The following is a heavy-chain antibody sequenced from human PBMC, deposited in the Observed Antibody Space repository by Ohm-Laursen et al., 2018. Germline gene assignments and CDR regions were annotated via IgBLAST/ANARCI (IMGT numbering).Heavy chain of an antibody. V-gene: IGHV1-46*01. CDR1: GYIFTSYH. CDR2: INPGGGST. D-gene: IGHD1-26*01. Sequence: EASVKVSCKASGYIFTSYHMHWVRQAPGQGLEWMGIINPGGGSTSYAQKFQGRVTMTRDTSTSTVYMDLSSLRSEDTAVYYCARAVGPIKYYGMDVWGQGTTVTVSS. J-gene: IGHJ6*02. CDR3: ARAVGPIKYYGMDV.